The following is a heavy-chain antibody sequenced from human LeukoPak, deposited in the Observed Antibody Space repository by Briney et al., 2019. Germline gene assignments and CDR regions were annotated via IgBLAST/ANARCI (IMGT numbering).Heavy chain of an antibody. J-gene: IGHJ4*02. CDR2: IYCSGNT. CDR1: GGSIRGLY. Sequence: SETLSLTCTVSGGSIRGLYLSWIRQSPGMGLEWIGYIYCSGNTNYNPSLKSRVTISLDTSRSQSSLKLTSVTAADTAVDYCARRPGYYFDYWGQGILVTVSS. D-gene: IGHD3-10*01. V-gene: IGHV4-59*01. CDR3: ARRPGYYFDY.